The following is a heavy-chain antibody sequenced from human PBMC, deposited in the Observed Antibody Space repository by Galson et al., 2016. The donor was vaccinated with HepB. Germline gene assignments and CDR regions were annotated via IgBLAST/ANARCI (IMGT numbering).Heavy chain of an antibody. CDR3: ARGYSSGWTFDY. CDR2: IYYSGST. CDR1: GGSISSSNYY. Sequence: SETLSLTCTVSGGSISSSNYYWGWIRQPPGKGLEWIGSIYYSGSTYYNPSLRSRVTISVDTSKNQFSLKLSSVTAADTAVYYCARGYSSGWTFDYWGRGTLVTVSS. J-gene: IGHJ4*02. D-gene: IGHD6-19*01. V-gene: IGHV4-39*01.